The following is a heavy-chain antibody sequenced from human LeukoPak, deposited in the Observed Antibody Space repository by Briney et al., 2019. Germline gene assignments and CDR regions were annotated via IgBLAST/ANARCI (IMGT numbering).Heavy chain of an antibody. J-gene: IGHJ4*02. CDR3: ARESERSGWYDY. CDR2: ISGDGGST. V-gene: IGHV3-43*02. Sequence: GGALRLSCAAPGFIFDDYAIHWVRQAPGKGLEWVSLISGDGGSTFYADSVKGRFTISRDNSKNSLYLQMSSLRSEDTALYYCARESERSGWYDYWGQGTLVTVSS. CDR1: GFIFDDYA. D-gene: IGHD6-19*01.